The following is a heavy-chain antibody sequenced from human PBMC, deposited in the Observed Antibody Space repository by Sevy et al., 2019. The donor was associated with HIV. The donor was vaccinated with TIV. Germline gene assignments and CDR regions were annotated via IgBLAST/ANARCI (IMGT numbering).Heavy chain of an antibody. CDR1: GFTFSTYY. D-gene: IGHD5-12*01. V-gene: IGHV3-7*01. J-gene: IGHJ4*02. CDR2: IKQDGSEE. CDR3: ARDKWQFDY. Sequence: GGSLRLSCAASGFTFSTYYMTWVRQAPGKGLEWVANIKQDGSEEYYVDSVKGRFSLSRDNAKTSVFLQMNSLRVEDTAVYYGARDKWQFDYWGQGTLVTVSS.